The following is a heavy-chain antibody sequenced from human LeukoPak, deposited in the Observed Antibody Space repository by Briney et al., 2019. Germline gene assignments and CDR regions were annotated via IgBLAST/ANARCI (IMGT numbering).Heavy chain of an antibody. CDR2: ISDTGSTI. D-gene: IGHD2-15*01. J-gene: IGHJ4*02. CDR3: ARRGGSSGYFDY. CDR1: GFTFSSNR. Sequence: GGSLRLSCVASGFTFSSNRMNWVRQAPGKGLEWVSYISDTGSTIYYADSVKGRFTISRDNAKNSLYLQMNSLRDEDTAVYYCARRGGSSGYFDYWGQGTLVTVSS. V-gene: IGHV3-48*02.